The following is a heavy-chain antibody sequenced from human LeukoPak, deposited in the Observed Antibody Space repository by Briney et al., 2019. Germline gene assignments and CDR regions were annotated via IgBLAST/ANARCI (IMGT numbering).Heavy chain of an antibody. CDR2: IYSDNT. V-gene: IGHV3-66*01. J-gene: IGHJ4*02. Sequence: PGGSLRLSCTVSGFTVSSNSMSWVRQAPGKGLEWVSFIYSDNTHYADSVKGRFTISRDNSKNTVYLQMNSLRADDTAMYYCATGDSFDYWGQGTLVTVSS. CDR1: GFTVSSNS. CDR3: ATGDSFDY.